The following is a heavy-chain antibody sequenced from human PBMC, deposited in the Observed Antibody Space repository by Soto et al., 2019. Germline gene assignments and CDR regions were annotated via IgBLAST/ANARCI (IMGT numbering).Heavy chain of an antibody. CDR2: IIPIFGTA. J-gene: IGHJ4*02. CDR1: GGTFSSYA. V-gene: IGHV1-69*06. D-gene: IGHD4-17*01. Sequence: SVKVSCKASGGTFSSYAISWVRQAPGQGLEWMGGIIPIFGTANYAQKFQGRVTITADKSTSTAYMELSSLRSEDTAVYYCARAATVTTFRRYFDYWGQGTLVTVSS. CDR3: ARAATVTTFRRYFDY.